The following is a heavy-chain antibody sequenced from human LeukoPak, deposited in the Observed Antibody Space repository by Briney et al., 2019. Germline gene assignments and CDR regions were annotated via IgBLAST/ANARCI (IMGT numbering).Heavy chain of an antibody. CDR3: ARGTLRHYFGTSGYYIDY. Sequence: ASVKVSCKASGYTFTRNDINWVRQATGQGLEWMGWMNPNNGNTGYAQKFQGRVTMTRDTSISSAYMELSSLRSEDTAVYYCARGTLRHYFGTSGYYIDYWGQGTLVTVSS. J-gene: IGHJ4*02. D-gene: IGHD3-22*01. CDR2: MNPNNGNT. CDR1: GYTFTRND. V-gene: IGHV1-8*01.